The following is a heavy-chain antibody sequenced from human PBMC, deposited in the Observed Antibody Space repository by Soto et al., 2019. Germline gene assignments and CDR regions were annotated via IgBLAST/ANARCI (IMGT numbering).Heavy chain of an antibody. CDR2: VYYSGAT. Sequence: QVQLQESGPGLVKPSETLSLTCTVAGGSLTDHYWNWFRQSPGRGLQWIGYVYYSGATSYNPTLPSRVTMTVDTSKNQFSLKLRSVTAADTAVYFCARGNDWKSSTFDIWGQGTMVSVS. J-gene: IGHJ3*02. V-gene: IGHV4-59*11. CDR3: ARGNDWKSSTFDI. D-gene: IGHD2-21*01. CDR1: GGSLTDHY.